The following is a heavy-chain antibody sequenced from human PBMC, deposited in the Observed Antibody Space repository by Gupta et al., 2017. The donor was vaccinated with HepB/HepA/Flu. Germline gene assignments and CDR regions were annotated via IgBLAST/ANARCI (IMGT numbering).Heavy chain of an antibody. D-gene: IGHD1-26*01. J-gene: IGHJ6*02. CDR3: AKDIWGLGGSYGGELYYYGMDV. Sequence: EVQLVESGGGVVQPGGSLRLSCAASGFTFDDYAMHWVRQAPGKGLEWVSLISGDGGSTYYADSVKGRFTISRDNSKNSLYLQMNSLRTEDTALYYCAKDIWGLGGSYGGELYYYGMDVWGQGTTVTVSS. CDR1: GFTFDDYA. V-gene: IGHV3-43*02. CDR2: ISGDGGST.